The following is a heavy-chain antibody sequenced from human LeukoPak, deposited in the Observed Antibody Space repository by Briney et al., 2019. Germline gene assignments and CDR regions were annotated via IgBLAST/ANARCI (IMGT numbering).Heavy chain of an antibody. Sequence: GALLRLSCAASGFTFSNAWMSGVRRSPGKGQEWVGRIKSKTDGGTTDYAAPVKGRFTISRVDSKNTLYLQMNSLKTEDTAVYYCTTDPTTWKSSVHWGQGTLGTVSS. J-gene: IGHJ4*02. V-gene: IGHV3-15*01. CDR2: IKSKTDGGTT. CDR1: GFTFSNAW. CDR3: TTDPTTWKSSVH. D-gene: IGHD3-22*01.